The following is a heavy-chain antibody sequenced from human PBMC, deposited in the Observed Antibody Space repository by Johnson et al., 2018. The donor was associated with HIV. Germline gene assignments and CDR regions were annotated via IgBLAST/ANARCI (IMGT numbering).Heavy chain of an antibody. Sequence: EVQLVESGGGLVQPWGSLRLSCAASGFTFSNYWMSWVRQAPGTGLEWVANIKQGGSEKYYVDSENGRFTISRDNAKNSLYLQMNRLTAEDTSLYYCARESLLITPRRDDAFDIWGQGTMVTVSS. CDR2: IKQGGSEK. CDR1: GFTFSNYW. V-gene: IGHV3-7*03. D-gene: IGHD6-6*01. J-gene: IGHJ3*02. CDR3: ARESLLITPRRDDAFDI.